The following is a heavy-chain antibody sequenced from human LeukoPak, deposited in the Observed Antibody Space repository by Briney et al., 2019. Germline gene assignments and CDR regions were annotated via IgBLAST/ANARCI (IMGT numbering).Heavy chain of an antibody. Sequence: SETLSLTCAVSGGSISSGGYSWSWIRQPPGKGLEWNGYIYHSGSTYYNPSRKSRVTISLDTSKNQFSLKLSSVTAADTAVYYCARDVVVVTATDYYYYGMDVWGQGTTVTVSS. CDR3: ARDVVVVTATDYYYYGMDV. D-gene: IGHD2-21*02. CDR1: GGSISSGGYS. V-gene: IGHV4-30-2*01. J-gene: IGHJ6*02. CDR2: IYHSGST.